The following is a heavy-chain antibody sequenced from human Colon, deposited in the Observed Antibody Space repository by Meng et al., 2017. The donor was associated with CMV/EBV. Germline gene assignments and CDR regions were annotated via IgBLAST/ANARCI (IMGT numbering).Heavy chain of an antibody. Sequence: GESLKISCEGSGFRFGTFYMHWVRQAPGKGLEWVARISTDGATTTFAESVKGRFSVSRDNAKNTMYLQMNSLRAEDTAVYYCVRVLPTYYYDTSAYPLDYWGQGTLVTVSS. J-gene: IGHJ4*02. CDR1: GFRFGTFY. V-gene: IGHV3-74*01. D-gene: IGHD3-22*01. CDR2: ISTDGATT. CDR3: VRVLPTYYYDTSAYPLDY.